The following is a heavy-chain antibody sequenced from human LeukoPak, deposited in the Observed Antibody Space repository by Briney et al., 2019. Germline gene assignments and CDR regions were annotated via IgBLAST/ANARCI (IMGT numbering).Heavy chain of an antibody. Sequence: GGSLRLSCAASGFTFSSYAMSWVRQAPGKGLEWVSAISGSGGSTYYADSVKGRSTISRDNSKNTLYLQMNSLRAEDTAVYYCAKVTGWTGVVLDYWGQGTLVTVSS. J-gene: IGHJ4*02. CDR3: AKVTGWTGVVLDY. CDR2: ISGSGGST. D-gene: IGHD3-3*01. CDR1: GFTFSSYA. V-gene: IGHV3-23*01.